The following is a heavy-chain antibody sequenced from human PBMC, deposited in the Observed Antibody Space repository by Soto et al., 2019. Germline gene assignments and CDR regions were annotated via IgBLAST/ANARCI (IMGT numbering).Heavy chain of an antibody. V-gene: IGHV4-4*02. CDR1: GDSISSGNW. J-gene: IGHJ1*01. Sequence: PSETLSLTCAVSGDSISSGNWWSWIRQPPGKGLEWIGEISHTGSTNYNPSLRSRVTISLDKSKNQFSLKLNSVTAADTAVYYCARDGAGRTSAHWGQGILVTVSS. CDR3: ARDGAGRTSAH. CDR2: ISHTGST. D-gene: IGHD1-26*01.